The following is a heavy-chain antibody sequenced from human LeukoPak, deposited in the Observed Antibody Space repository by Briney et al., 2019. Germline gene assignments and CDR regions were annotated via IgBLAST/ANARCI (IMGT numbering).Heavy chain of an antibody. CDR3: ARGPTPPPGAPPLYYYMDV. Sequence: ASVKVSCKASGYTFTSYGISWVRQAPGQGLEWMGWISAYNGNTNYAQKLQGRVTMTTDTSTSTAYMELRSLRSDDPAVYYCARGPTPPPGAPPLYYYMDVWGKGTTVTVSS. D-gene: IGHD7-27*01. J-gene: IGHJ6*03. CDR2: ISAYNGNT. CDR1: GYTFTSYG. V-gene: IGHV1-18*01.